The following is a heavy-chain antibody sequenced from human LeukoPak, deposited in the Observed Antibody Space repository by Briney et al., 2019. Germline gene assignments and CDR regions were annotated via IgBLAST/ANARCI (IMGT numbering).Heavy chain of an antibody. D-gene: IGHD3-22*01. J-gene: IGHJ5*02. V-gene: IGHV1-18*01. CDR2: ISAYNGNT. Sequence: ASVKVSCKASGYTFTSYGISWVRQAPGQGLEWMGWISAYNGNTNYAQKLQGRVTMTTDTSTSTAYMELRSLRSDDTAVYYCARARYDSSGYYYGYWFDPWGQGTLVTVSS. CDR1: GYTFTSYG. CDR3: ARARYDSSGYYYGYWFDP.